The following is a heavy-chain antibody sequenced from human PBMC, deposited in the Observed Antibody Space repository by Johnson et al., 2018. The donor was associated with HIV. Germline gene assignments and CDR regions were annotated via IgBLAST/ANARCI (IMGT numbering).Heavy chain of an antibody. Sequence: VQLVESGGGLVQPGGSLRLSCAASGFTISSYWMSWVRQAPGKGLEWVSGINWNGGSTGYADSVKGRFSISRDNSKNTLYVQMNSLRAEDTAVYYCAKGPRADAFDIWGQGTMVTVSS. J-gene: IGHJ3*02. CDR3: AKGPRADAFDI. CDR1: GFTISSYW. V-gene: IGHV3-23*04. CDR2: INWNGGST.